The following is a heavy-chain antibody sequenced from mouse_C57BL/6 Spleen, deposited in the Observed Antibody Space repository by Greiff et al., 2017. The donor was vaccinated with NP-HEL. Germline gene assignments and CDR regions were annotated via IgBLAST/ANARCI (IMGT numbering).Heavy chain of an antibody. J-gene: IGHJ2*01. Sequence: QVQLQQSGAELVRPGSSVKLSCKASGYTFTSYWMDWVKQRPGQGLEWIGNIYPSDSETHYNQKFKDKATLTVDKSSSTAYMQLSSLTSEDSAVYYCAREGDDYDGDYFDYWGQGTTLTVSS. CDR2: IYPSDSET. V-gene: IGHV1-61*01. D-gene: IGHD2-4*01. CDR3: AREGDDYDGDYFDY. CDR1: GYTFTSYW.